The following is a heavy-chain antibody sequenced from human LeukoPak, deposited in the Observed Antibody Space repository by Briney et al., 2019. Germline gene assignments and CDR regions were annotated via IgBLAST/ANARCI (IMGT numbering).Heavy chain of an antibody. V-gene: IGHV4-4*02. CDR3: ARTVGITMVRGVIWWFDP. CDR1: GVSISSNNF. D-gene: IGHD3-10*01. Sequence: SGTLSLTCDVSGVSISSNNFWSGVCQSPGKGLEWIGEIDHSGSTNYNPSLKSRVTISIDKSKNQFSLKLSSVTAADTAVHYCARTVGITMVRGVIWWFDPRGQGTLLTVSS. J-gene: IGHJ5*02. CDR2: IDHSGST.